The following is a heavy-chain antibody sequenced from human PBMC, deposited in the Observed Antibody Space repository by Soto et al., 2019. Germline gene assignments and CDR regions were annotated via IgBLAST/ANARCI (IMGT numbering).Heavy chain of an antibody. CDR1: GFTFSSYG. V-gene: IGHV3-33*01. CDR2: IWYDGSNK. CDR3: ARGGGYCSGGSCYPDACDI. Sequence: QVQLVESGGGVVQPGRSLRLSCAASGFTFSSYGMHWGRQAPGKGLEWVAVIWYDGSNKYYADSVKGRFTISRDNSKNTLYLQMNSLRAEDTAVYYCARGGGYCSGGSCYPDACDIWGQGTMVTVSS. J-gene: IGHJ3*02. D-gene: IGHD2-15*01.